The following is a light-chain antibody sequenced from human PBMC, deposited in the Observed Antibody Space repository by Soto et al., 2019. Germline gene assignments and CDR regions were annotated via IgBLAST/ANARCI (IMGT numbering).Light chain of an antibody. CDR1: QSVSSY. J-gene: IGKJ4*01. V-gene: IGKV3-11*01. CDR3: QPRCLWLR. Sequence: EIVVTKSPGTLSLSPGEGATLSCRASQSVSSYLAWYQQKPGQAPRLLIYDASNRATGIPARFSGSGSGTDFTLTISSLEPEDFAVYCCQPRCLWLRFAGGTKVDIK. CDR2: DAS.